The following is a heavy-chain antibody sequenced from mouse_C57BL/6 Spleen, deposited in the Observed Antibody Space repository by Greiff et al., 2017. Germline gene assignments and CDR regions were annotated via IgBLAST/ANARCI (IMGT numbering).Heavy chain of an antibody. D-gene: IGHD2-4*01. CDR2: INPNNGGT. Sequence: EVQLQQSGPELVKPGASVKISCKASGYTFTDYYMNWVKQSHGKSLEWIGDINPNNGGTSYNQKFKGKATLTVDKSSSTAYMQLRSLTSEDSAVYYCAREIYYDYDAVAYWGQGTLVTVSA. V-gene: IGHV1-26*01. CDR3: AREIYYDYDAVAY. CDR1: GYTFTDYY. J-gene: IGHJ3*01.